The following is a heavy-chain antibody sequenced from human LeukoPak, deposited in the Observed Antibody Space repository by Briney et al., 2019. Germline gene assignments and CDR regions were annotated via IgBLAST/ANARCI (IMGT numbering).Heavy chain of an antibody. V-gene: IGHV4-39*07. J-gene: IGHJ4*02. CDR3: AREASSSPDY. D-gene: IGHD6-6*01. CDR2: IYYSGTT. Sequence: NASETLSLTCTVSGGSISSSSYYWGWIRQPPGKGLEWIGSIYYSGTTYYKPSLRSRVTISVDTSKNQFYLRLTSVTAADSAMYYCAREASSSPDYWGQGTLVTVSS. CDR1: GGSISSSSYY.